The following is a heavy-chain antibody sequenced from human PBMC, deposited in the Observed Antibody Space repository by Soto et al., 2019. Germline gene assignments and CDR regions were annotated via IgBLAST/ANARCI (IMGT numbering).Heavy chain of an antibody. V-gene: IGHV3-23*01. Sequence: EVQLLESGGGLENPGGSLRLSCAASGFPFSNYAKNWVRQAPGKGLEWVSSISGSGATTYYADSVKGRFTVSRDNSKSTVYLQMNNVRAEDTAVYYCAKSLGSCSVGYCSYFDSWGQGTLLTV. CDR3: AKSLGSCSVGYCSYFDS. J-gene: IGHJ4*02. CDR2: ISGSGATT. D-gene: IGHD2-15*01. CDR1: GFPFSNYA.